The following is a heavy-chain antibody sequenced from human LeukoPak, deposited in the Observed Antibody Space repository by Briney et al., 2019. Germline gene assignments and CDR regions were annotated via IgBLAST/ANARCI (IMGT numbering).Heavy chain of an antibody. D-gene: IGHD6-19*01. V-gene: IGHV1-8*01. CDR3: ARGVAGSLDY. Sequence: ASVKVSCKASGYTFTSHDIDWVRQATGQGLEWMGWMNPNSGNTGYAQKFQGRVTVTRNTSISTAYMELSSLRSEDTAVYYCARGVAGSLDYWGQGTLVTVSS. J-gene: IGHJ4*02. CDR2: MNPNSGNT. CDR1: GYTFTSHD.